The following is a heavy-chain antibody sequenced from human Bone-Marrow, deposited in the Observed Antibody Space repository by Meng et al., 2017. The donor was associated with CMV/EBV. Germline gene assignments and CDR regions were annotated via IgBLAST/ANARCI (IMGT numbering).Heavy chain of an antibody. CDR1: GGSISSYY. D-gene: IGHD6-6*01. J-gene: IGHJ4*02. Sequence: GSLRLSCTVSGGSISSYYWGWIRQPPGKRLEWIGYIYYTGITNYNSSLKGRVTISVDTSKNQFSLKLTSVTAADTAVYYCTRSPRSSSSPFDYWDQGTLVTVSS. V-gene: IGHV4-59*01. CDR2: IYYTGIT. CDR3: TRSPRSSSSPFDY.